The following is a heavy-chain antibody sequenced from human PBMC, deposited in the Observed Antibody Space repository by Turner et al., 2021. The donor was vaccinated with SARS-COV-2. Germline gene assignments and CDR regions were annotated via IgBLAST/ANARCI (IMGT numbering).Heavy chain of an antibody. CDR1: GFTFSSYA. CDR2: ISSNGGST. D-gene: IGHD3-22*01. V-gene: IGHV3-64D*06. Sequence: EVQLVESGGGLVQPGGSLRLSCSASGFTFSSYAMHWVRQAPGKGLEYVSAISSNGGSTYYADSVKGRFTISRDNSKNTLYLQMSSLRAEDTAVYYCVKAGGGYYYDSSGTGTDYFDYWGQGTLVTVSS. J-gene: IGHJ4*02. CDR3: VKAGGGYYYDSSGTGTDYFDY.